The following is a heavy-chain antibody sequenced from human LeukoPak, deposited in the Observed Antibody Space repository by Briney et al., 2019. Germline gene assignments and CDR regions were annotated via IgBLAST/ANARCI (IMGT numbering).Heavy chain of an antibody. D-gene: IGHD1-1*01. J-gene: IGHJ6*03. Sequence: GGSLRLSCAASGFTFSSFDMLWVRQPTGQGLEWVSTIGTASDTYYPGSVEGRFTLSRDNAKNSLYLQMNSLTAGDTAAYYCARGPPRGKYYYMDVWGKGTTVTVSS. CDR3: ARGPPRGKYYYMDV. V-gene: IGHV3-13*01. CDR1: GFTFSSFD. CDR2: IGTASDT.